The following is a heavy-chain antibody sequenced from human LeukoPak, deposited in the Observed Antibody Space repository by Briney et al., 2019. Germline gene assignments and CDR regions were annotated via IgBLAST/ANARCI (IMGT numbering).Heavy chain of an antibody. CDR3: ARVPSGGLPLSRYYFDY. D-gene: IGHD4-17*01. V-gene: IGHV3-66*01. J-gene: IGHJ4*02. CDR1: GFTVSSNY. Sequence: PGGSLRLSCAASGFTVSSNYMSWVRQAPGKGLEWVSVIYSGGSTYYADSVKGRFTISRDNSKNTLYLQMNSLRAEDTAVYYCARVPSGGLPLSRYYFDYWGQGTLVTVSS. CDR2: IYSGGST.